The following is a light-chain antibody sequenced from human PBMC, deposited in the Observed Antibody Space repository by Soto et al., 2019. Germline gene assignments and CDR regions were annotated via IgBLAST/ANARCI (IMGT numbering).Light chain of an antibody. CDR3: QQYGSSPTWT. Sequence: EIALTQSPATLSLFPGESATLSCRASQSVSSSYLAWYQQKPGQAPRLLIYGASSRATGIPDRFSGSGSGTDFTLTISRLEPEDSAVYYCQQYGSSPTWTFGQGTKV. J-gene: IGKJ1*01. CDR2: GAS. CDR1: QSVSSSY. V-gene: IGKV3-20*01.